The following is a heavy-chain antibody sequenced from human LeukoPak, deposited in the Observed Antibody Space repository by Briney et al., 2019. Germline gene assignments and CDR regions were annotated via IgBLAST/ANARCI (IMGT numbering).Heavy chain of an antibody. Sequence: GRSLRLSCAASGFSFDDYAMHWVRQPPGKGLEWVSGISWNSGSIDYADSVKGRFTISRDNAKNSLYLQMNSLRVEDTAFYYCAKDNRRHYTSGPNPDSLHWGQGALVTVSS. V-gene: IGHV3-9*01. D-gene: IGHD6-19*01. CDR2: ISWNSGSI. CDR1: GFSFDDYA. CDR3: AKDNRRHYTSGPNPDSLH. J-gene: IGHJ4*02.